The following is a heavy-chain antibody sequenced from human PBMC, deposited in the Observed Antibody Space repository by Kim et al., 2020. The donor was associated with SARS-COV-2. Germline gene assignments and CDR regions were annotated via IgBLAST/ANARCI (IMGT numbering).Heavy chain of an antibody. CDR3: ARKAVQVGATTYNWYFDL. Sequence: KSRVTISIDTSKNQFSLKLSSVTAADTAVYYCARKAVQVGATTYNWYFDLWGRGTLVTVSS. J-gene: IGHJ2*01. D-gene: IGHD1-26*01. V-gene: IGHV4-59*01.